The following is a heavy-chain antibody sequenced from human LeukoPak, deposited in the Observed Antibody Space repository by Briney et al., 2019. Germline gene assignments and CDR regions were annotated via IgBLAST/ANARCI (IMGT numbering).Heavy chain of an antibody. J-gene: IGHJ4*02. CDR2: ISSSSSYI. V-gene: IGHV3-21*01. D-gene: IGHD6-19*01. Sequence: GGSLRLSCAASGFTFSSYSMNWVRQAPGKGLEWVSSISSSSSYIYYADLVKGRFTISRDNAKNSLYLQMNSLRAEDTAVYYCARDLSSGWYPGYFDYWGQGTLVTVSS. CDR3: ARDLSSGWYPGYFDY. CDR1: GFTFSSYS.